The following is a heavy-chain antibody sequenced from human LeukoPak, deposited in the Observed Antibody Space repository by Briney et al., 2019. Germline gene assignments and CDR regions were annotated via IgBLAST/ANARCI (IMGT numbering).Heavy chain of an antibody. CDR3: ARARRDGYNVFDY. CDR2: INSDGTST. D-gene: IGHD5-24*01. J-gene: IGHJ4*02. Sequence: PGGSLRLSCAASEFTFSRYWIHWVRQAPGQGLVWVSRINSDGTSTIYADSVKGRFTISRDNAKNTLYLQMNSLRAEDTAVYYCARARRDGYNVFDYWGREPWSPSPQ. V-gene: IGHV3-74*01. CDR1: EFTFSRYW.